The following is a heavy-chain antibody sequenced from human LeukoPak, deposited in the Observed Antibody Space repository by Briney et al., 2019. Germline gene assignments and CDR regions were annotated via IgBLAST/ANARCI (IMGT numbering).Heavy chain of an antibody. CDR2: ISSSGDRT. J-gene: IGHJ4*02. Sequence: GGSLRLSCAASGFTFSNYAMSWVRQAPGRGPEWVSAISSSGDRTYYADSVKGRFTISRDNSKNTLYLQMNSLRAEDTAVYYCARDGRSGSNYGRVDYWGQGTLVTVSS. D-gene: IGHD1-26*01. CDR1: GFTFSNYA. V-gene: IGHV3-23*01. CDR3: ARDGRSGSNYGRVDY.